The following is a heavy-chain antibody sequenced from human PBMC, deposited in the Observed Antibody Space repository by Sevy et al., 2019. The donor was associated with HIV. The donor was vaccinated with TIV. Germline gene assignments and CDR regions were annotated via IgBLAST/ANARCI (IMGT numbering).Heavy chain of an antibody. J-gene: IGHJ4*02. CDR1: GFSFSDYH. D-gene: IGHD5-18*01. CDR2: ITSSHGAK. V-gene: IGHV3-11*01. Sequence: GGSLRLSCVTSGFSFSDYHMSWIRLAPGKGLEWISHITSSHGAKVYADSVRGRFDISRDNARKSVYLQMNRLQVEDTARYFCVGRRYRVGHSWSYFFDFWGQGTPVTVSS. CDR3: VGRRYRVGHSWSYFFDF.